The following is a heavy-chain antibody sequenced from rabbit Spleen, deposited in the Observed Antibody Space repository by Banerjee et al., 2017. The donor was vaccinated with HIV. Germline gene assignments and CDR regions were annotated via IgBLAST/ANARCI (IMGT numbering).Heavy chain of an antibody. D-gene: IGHD4-2*01. V-gene: IGHV1S7*01. CDR3: ARAPGTGYAGLIRLDL. Sequence: QSLAESGGGLVQPGGSLKLSCKASGFTLSSYYMNWVRQAPGKGLEWIGYIDPLFGITYYANWVNGRFSISRENAQNTVFLQMTSLTAADTATYFCARAPGTGYAGLIRLDLWGQGTLVTVS. CDR1: GFTLSSYY. J-gene: IGHJ6*01. CDR2: IDPLFGIT.